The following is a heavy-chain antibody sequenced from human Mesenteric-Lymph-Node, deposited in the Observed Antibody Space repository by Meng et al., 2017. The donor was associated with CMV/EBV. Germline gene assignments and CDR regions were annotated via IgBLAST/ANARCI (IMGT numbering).Heavy chain of an antibody. J-gene: IGHJ4*02. CDR1: GYTFPTYD. CDR3: ARGGGSRDY. Sequence: ASVMVSCKASGYTFPTYDINWVRQATGQGLEWRGWVNPNNGNTDYAQKCQGRVSMTTDTSISTAYMELTSLRSDDTAVYYCARGGGSRDYWGQGTLVTVSS. D-gene: IGHD1-26*01. CDR2: VNPNNGNT. V-gene: IGHV1-8*01.